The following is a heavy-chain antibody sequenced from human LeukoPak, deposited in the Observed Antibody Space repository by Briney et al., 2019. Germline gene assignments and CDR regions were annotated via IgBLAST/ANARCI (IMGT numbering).Heavy chain of an antibody. CDR2: FYYSGST. CDR1: GGSISSISFH. Sequence: SETLSLTCTVSGGSISSISFHWAWIRQPPGKGLEWIGSFYYSGSTYYNPSLRSRVTISVDTSMNQFSLKLNSVTAADTAVYYCARLASTCTGGSCYQYYFDYWGQGTLVTVSS. CDR3: ARLASTCTGGSCYQYYFDY. D-gene: IGHD2-15*01. V-gene: IGHV4-39*01. J-gene: IGHJ4*02.